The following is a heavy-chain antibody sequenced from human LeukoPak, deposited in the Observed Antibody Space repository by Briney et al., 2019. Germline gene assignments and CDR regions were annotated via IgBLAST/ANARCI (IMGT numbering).Heavy chain of an antibody. CDR1: GFTFSSYA. J-gene: IGHJ5*02. CDR3: AKDGSSWYRYWFDP. CDR2: ISGSGGST. Sequence: GRSLRLSCAASGFTFSSYAMSWVRQAPGKGLEWVSAISGSGGSTYYADSVKGRFTIPRDNSKNTLYLQMNSLRAEDTAVYYCAKDGSSWYRYWFDPWGQGTLVTVSS. D-gene: IGHD6-13*01. V-gene: IGHV3-23*01.